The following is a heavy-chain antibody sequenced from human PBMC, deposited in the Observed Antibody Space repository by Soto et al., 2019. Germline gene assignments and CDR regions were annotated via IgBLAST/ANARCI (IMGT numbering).Heavy chain of an antibody. J-gene: IGHJ5*02. CDR1: GGSISSYY. CDR2: IDYSGST. Sequence: QVQLQESGPGLVKPSETLSLTCTVSGGSISSYYWSWIRQPPGKGLEWIGYIDYSGSTNYNPSLKSRVTISVDTSKNQFSPKLSSVTAADTAVYYCARSHSMTTVATASWWIDPWGQGTLVTVSS. D-gene: IGHD4-17*01. V-gene: IGHV4-59*08. CDR3: ARSHSMTTVATASWWIDP.